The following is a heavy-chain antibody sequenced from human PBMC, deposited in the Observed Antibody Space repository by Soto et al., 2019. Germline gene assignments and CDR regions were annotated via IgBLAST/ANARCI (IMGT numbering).Heavy chain of an antibody. D-gene: IGHD3-10*01. J-gene: IGHJ4*02. CDR2: VNPILSIS. CDR1: GDTFSFYS. Sequence: QVQLVQSGAEVKRPGSSVKVSCKASGDTFSFYSINWVRQAPGLGLEWMGRVNPILSISNYAQRFQGRVTMTADKPTSTAYMELSGLRSEDTAMYYCATSYGSGYRAFDYWGQGALVTVSS. CDR3: ATSYGSGYRAFDY. V-gene: IGHV1-69*04.